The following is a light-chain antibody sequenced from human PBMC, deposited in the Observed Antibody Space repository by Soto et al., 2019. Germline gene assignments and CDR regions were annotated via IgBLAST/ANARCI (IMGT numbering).Light chain of an antibody. Sequence: QSALTQPASVSGSPGQSITISCTGTSGDVGGYNYVSWYQQHPGKAPKLMIYDVSNRPSGVSNRFSGSKSGNTASLTISGLQAEDEADYYCSSYTSSSTVVFAGGTKLTVL. CDR2: DVS. J-gene: IGLJ2*01. V-gene: IGLV2-14*01. CDR3: SSYTSSSTVV. CDR1: SGDVGGYNY.